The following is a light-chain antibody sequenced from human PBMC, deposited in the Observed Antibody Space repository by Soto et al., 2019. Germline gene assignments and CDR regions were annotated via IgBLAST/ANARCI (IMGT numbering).Light chain of an antibody. CDR1: SSDVGGYDY. CDR2: GVT. V-gene: IGLV2-8*01. J-gene: IGLJ1*01. CDR3: SSYAGRTLYV. Sequence: QSVLTQPPSASGSPGQSVTISCTGTSSDVGGYDYVSWYQQRPGKAPKLLIHGVTKRPSGVPDRFSGSKSGNTASLTVSGLQAEDEADYYCSSYAGRTLYVFGTGTKV.